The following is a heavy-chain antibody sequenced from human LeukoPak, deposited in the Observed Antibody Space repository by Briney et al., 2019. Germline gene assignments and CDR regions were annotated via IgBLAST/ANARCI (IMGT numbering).Heavy chain of an antibody. CDR3: ASELPSSSWYDY. D-gene: IGHD6-13*01. CDR1: GFAFGDYW. CDR2: IKKDGSEK. Sequence: GSLRLSCAASGFAFGDYWMTWVRQAPGKGLEWVANIKKDGSEKYYVASVRGRFTISRDNAKNSLYLQMNSLRAEDTAVYYCASELPSSSWYDYWGQGTLVTVSS. J-gene: IGHJ4*02. V-gene: IGHV3-7*01.